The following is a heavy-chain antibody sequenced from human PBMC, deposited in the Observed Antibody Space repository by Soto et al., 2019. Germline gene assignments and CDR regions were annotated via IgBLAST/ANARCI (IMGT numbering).Heavy chain of an antibody. D-gene: IGHD3-22*01. V-gene: IGHV3-30*18. CDR1: GFTFSSYG. CDR3: AKDRASGYYYDSTGSFDS. Sequence: QVQLVESGGGVVQPGRSLRLSCAASGFTFSSYGMHWVRQAPGKGLEGVALISYEGSNKYYADSVKGRFTISRDNSKNTLYLQMNSLRAEDTAGYYCAKDRASGYYYDSTGSFDSCGQGTLVTVSS. CDR2: ISYEGSNK. J-gene: IGHJ4*02.